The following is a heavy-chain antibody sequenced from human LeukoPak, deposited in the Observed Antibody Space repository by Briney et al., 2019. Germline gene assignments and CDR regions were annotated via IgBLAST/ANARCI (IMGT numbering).Heavy chain of an antibody. D-gene: IGHD5-12*01. Sequence: LSETLSLTCAVYGGSFSGYYWSWIRQPPGKGLEWIGEINHSGSTNYNPSLKSRVTISVDTSKNQFSLNLSSVTAADTAVYYCARRNSGYDLDYYYMDVWGKGTTVTVSS. CDR1: GGSFSGYY. CDR3: ARRNSGYDLDYYYMDV. V-gene: IGHV4-34*01. CDR2: INHSGST. J-gene: IGHJ6*03.